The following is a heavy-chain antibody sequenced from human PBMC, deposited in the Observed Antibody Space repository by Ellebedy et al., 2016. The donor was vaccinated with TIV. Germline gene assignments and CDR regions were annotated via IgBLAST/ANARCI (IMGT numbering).Heavy chain of an antibody. CDR1: GYTFTSYG. CDR3: ARVDVGTMIVVVQYYFDY. CDR2: ISAYNGNT. D-gene: IGHD3-22*01. V-gene: IGHV1-18*01. Sequence: ASVKVSCRASGYTFTSYGISWVRQAPGQGLEWMGWISAYNGNTNYAQKLQGRVTMTTDTSTSTAYMELRSLRSEDTAVYYCARVDVGTMIVVVQYYFDYWGQGTLVTVSS. J-gene: IGHJ4*02.